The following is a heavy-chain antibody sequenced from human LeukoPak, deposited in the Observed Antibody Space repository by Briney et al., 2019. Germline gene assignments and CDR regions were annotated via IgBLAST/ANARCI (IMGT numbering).Heavy chain of an antibody. CDR1: GGTFSSYA. V-gene: IGHV1-69*01. CDR2: IIPIFGTA. D-gene: IGHD3-10*01. Sequence: ASVKVSCKASGGTFSSYAISWVRQAPGQGLEWMGGIIPIFGTANYAQKFQGRVTITADESTSTAYMELSSLRSEDTAVYYCASPSPRGYYYGSGSYETYYYYGMDVWGQGTTVTVSS. CDR3: ASPSPRGYYYGSGSYETYYYYGMDV. J-gene: IGHJ6*02.